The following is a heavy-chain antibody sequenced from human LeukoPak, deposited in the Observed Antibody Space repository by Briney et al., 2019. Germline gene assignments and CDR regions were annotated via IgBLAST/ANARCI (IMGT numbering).Heavy chain of an antibody. CDR1: GGSFSGYY. CDR3: AREAGSSSWYNY. D-gene: IGHD6-13*01. Sequence: SETLSLTCAVYGGSFSGYYWSWIRQPPGKGPELIGEIKHSGSTNYNPSLKSRVTISVDTSKNQFSLKLSSVTAADTAVYYCAREAGSSSWYNYWGQGTLVTVSS. CDR2: IKHSGST. V-gene: IGHV4-34*01. J-gene: IGHJ4*02.